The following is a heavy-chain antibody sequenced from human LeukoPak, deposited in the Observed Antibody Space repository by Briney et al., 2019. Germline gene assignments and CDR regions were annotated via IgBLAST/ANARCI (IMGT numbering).Heavy chain of an antibody. V-gene: IGHV1-24*01. CDR3: ATMGIYGGNRNYYYMDV. D-gene: IGHD4-23*01. J-gene: IGHJ6*03. CDR2: FDPEDGET. CDR1: GYTLTELS. Sequence: ASVKVSCKVSGYTLTELSMHWVRQAPGKGLECMGGFDPEDGETIYAQKFQGRVTMTEDTSTDTAYMELSSLRSEDTAVYYCATMGIYGGNRNYYYMDVWGKGTTVTVSS.